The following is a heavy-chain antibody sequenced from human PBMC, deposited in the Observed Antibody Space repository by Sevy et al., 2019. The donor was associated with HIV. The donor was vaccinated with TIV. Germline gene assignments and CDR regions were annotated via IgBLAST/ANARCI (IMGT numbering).Heavy chain of an antibody. CDR2: INQDGSVI. V-gene: IGHV3-7*03. Sequence: GGSLRLSCTASGFTFSDSWMHWVRQAPGKGLEWLANINQDGSVIYYVDSVKGRFTISRDNSRNSLFLQMSSLRAGETATYYCARAIGKDGAYWGQGTLVTVSS. D-gene: IGHD2-8*01. CDR1: GFTFSDSW. CDR3: ARAIGKDGAY. J-gene: IGHJ4*02.